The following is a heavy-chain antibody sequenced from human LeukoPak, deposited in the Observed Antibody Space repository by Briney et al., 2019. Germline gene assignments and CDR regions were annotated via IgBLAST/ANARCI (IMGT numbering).Heavy chain of an antibody. Sequence: PGGSLRLSCAASGFTFSSYGMHWVRQAPGKGLEWVAVISHDGSNQYYADSVKGRFTISRDNSKNTLHLQMDSLRAEDTAVYYCAKLEGRQRTRGSFDYWGQGTLVTVSS. CDR2: ISHDGSNQ. D-gene: IGHD6-25*01. V-gene: IGHV3-30*18. J-gene: IGHJ4*02. CDR3: AKLEGRQRTRGSFDY. CDR1: GFTFSSYG.